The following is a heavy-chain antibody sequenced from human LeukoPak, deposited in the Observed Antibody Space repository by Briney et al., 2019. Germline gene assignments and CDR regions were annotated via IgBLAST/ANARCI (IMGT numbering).Heavy chain of an antibody. CDR1: GFTFSSYS. CDR2: ISSSSSYI. J-gene: IGHJ4*02. CDR3: ARDPHRWELRTPKYYFDY. Sequence: GGSLRLSCAASGFTFSSYSMNWVRQAPGKGLEWVSSISSSSSYIYYADSVKGRFTISRDNAKNSLYLQMNSLRAEDTAVYYCARDPHRWELRTPKYYFDYWGQGTLVTVSS. V-gene: IGHV3-21*01. D-gene: IGHD1-26*01.